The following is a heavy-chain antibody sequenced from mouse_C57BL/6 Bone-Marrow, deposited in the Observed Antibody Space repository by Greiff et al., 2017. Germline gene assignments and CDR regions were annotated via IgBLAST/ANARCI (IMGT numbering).Heavy chain of an antibody. CDR3: ANEWIYYDSYYY. D-gene: IGHD2-4*01. CDR1: GYTFTSYW. J-gene: IGHJ2*01. V-gene: IGHV1-50*01. CDR2: IDPSDSYT. Sequence: QVQLQQSGAELVKPGASVKLSCKASGYTFTSYWMQWVKQRPGQGLEWIGEIDPSDSYTNYNQKFKGKATLTVDTSSSTAYMQLSSLTSEDSAVYYCANEWIYYDSYYYWGQGTTLTVSS.